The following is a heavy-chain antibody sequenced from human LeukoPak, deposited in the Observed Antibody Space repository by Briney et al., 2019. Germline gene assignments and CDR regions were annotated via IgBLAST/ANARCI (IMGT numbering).Heavy chain of an antibody. CDR1: GDSVSSTTYY. V-gene: IGHV4-61*03. CDR3: ARHYSRSWDWFDP. CDR2: TYYTGST. Sequence: PSETLSLTCTVSGDSVSSTTYYWSWIRQPPGKGLEWIGYTYYTGSTNYNPSLKSRVTISLDKSKNHFSLKLSSVTAADTAVYYCARHYSRSWDWFDPWGQGTLVIVSP. J-gene: IGHJ5*02. D-gene: IGHD6-13*01.